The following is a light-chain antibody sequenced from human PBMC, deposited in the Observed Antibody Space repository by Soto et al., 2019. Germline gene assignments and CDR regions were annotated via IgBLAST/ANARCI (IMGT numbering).Light chain of an antibody. CDR3: QQYNSYT. CDR2: KAS. CDR1: QGIRND. J-gene: IGKJ2*01. V-gene: IGKV1-17*01. Sequence: IQMTQSPSSLSASVGDRVTITCRASQGIRNDLGWYQQKPGKAPKLLIYKASSLVSGVPSTFSGSGSGTEFTLTISSLQPDDFATYYCQQYNSYTFGQGTKLEIK.